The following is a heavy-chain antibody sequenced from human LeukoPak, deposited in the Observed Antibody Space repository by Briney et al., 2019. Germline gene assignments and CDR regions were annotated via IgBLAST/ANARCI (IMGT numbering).Heavy chain of an antibody. V-gene: IGHV1-69*04. J-gene: IGHJ4*02. Sequence: SVKVSCKASGGTFSSYAISWVRQAPGQGLEWMGRIIPILGIANYAQKFQGRVTITADKSTSTAYMELSGLRSEDTAVYYCARALTDYYGSSGYYPLIHWGQGTLVTVSS. CDR3: ARALTDYYGSSGYYPLIH. CDR1: GGTFSSYA. D-gene: IGHD3-22*01. CDR2: IIPILGIA.